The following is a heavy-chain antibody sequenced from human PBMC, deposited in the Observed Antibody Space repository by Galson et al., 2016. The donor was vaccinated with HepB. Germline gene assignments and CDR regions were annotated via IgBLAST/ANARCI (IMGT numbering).Heavy chain of an antibody. CDR1: GLTFSRFW. D-gene: IGHD1-1*01. J-gene: IGHJ4*02. Sequence: SLRLSCAASGLTFSRFWMTWVRQAPGKGLEWVANINQDGSEKHYLDSVRGRFTISRDNAKNSLYLQMNRLRAEDTGVYFCARAYQYTLDYWGQGTLVTVSS. CDR3: ARAYQYTLDY. V-gene: IGHV3-7*04. CDR2: INQDGSEK.